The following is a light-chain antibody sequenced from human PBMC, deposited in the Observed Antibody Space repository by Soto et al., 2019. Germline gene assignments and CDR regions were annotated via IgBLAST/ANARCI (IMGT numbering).Light chain of an antibody. Sequence: EILLTQSPATLSLSPGERATLSCRASQSVSSYLAWFQQKPGQAPRLLIYDASNRATDIPARFSGSGSGTDFTLTIISLEPEDFAVYYCQQRSNWTLIFCAGTKVDIK. V-gene: IGKV3-11*01. J-gene: IGKJ4*01. CDR1: QSVSSY. CDR2: DAS. CDR3: QQRSNWTLI.